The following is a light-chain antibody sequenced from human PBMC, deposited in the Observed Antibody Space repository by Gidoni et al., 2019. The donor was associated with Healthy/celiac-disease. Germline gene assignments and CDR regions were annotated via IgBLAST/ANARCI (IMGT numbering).Light chain of an antibody. CDR2: DAS. CDR3: QQSYNTPLT. CDR1: QSISSY. V-gene: IGKV1-39*01. J-gene: IGKJ5*01. Sequence: SRMTQFPSSLSASVGDRVTITCRASQSISSYLNWYQQKPGKAPKLLIYDASSLETGVPSRFSGSGSGTDFTFTISSLQPEDIATYYCQQSYNTPLTFGQGTRLDIK.